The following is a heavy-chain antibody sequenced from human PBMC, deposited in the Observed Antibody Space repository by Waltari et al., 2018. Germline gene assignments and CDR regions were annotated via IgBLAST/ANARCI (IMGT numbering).Heavy chain of an antibody. J-gene: IGHJ4*02. CDR2: FDPEDGET. CDR3: ATEVEMSASGQLDY. D-gene: IGHD1-1*01. V-gene: IGHV1-24*01. Sequence: QVQLVQSGAEVKKTGASVKVPCKVSGYTLIEFSMHWVRLAPGKGLEWMGGFDPEDGETIYAQMFQGRVTMTLDTSTNTAYMELTSLRSEDTAVYYCATEVEMSASGQLDYWGQGTLVTVAS. CDR1: GYTLIEFS.